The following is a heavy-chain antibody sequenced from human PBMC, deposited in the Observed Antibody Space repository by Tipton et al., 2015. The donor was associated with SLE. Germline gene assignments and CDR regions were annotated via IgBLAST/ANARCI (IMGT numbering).Heavy chain of an antibody. Sequence: TLSLTCTVSGGSISGSYWSWVRRPPGKGLEWIGYIHYTGTTNYNPSLNSRITMSVDMSKNQFSLTVNSVTAADTAVYYCAVQSSGSARADYWGQGTLVTVSS. V-gene: IGHV4-59*12. CDR2: IHYTGTT. CDR1: GGSISGSY. J-gene: IGHJ4*02. D-gene: IGHD4-11*01. CDR3: AVQSSGSARADY.